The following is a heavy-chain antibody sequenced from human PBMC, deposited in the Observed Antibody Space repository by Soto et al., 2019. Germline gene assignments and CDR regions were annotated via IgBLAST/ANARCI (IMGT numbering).Heavy chain of an antibody. J-gene: IGHJ4*02. CDR1: GFTFSSYA. Sequence: GGSLRLSCAASGFTFSSYAISWVRQAPGKGLEWVSAISGSGGSTSYADSVKGRFTISRDNSKNTLYLQMNSLRAEDTAVYYCANELTMIVVVTSFDYWGQGTLVTVSS. CDR3: ANELTMIVVVTSFDY. V-gene: IGHV3-23*01. D-gene: IGHD3-22*01. CDR2: ISGSGGST.